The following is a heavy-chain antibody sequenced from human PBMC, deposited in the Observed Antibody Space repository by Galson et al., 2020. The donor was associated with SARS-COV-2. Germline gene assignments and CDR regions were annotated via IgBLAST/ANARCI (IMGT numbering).Heavy chain of an antibody. CDR1: GYTFTSYA. D-gene: IGHD6-13*01. CDR3: ARERVQQLALGYFVY. CDR2: INAGNGNT. V-gene: IGHV1-3*01. Sequence: DSVKVSCKASGYTFTSYAMHWVRQAPGQRHEWMGWINAGNGNTKYSQKFQGRVTITRDTSASTAYMELSSLRSEDTAVYYCARERVQQLALGYFVYWGQGTLVTVSS. J-gene: IGHJ4*02.